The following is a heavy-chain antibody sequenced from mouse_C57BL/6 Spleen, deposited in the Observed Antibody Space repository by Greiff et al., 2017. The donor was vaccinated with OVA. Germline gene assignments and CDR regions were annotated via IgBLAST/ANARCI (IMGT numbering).Heavy chain of an antibody. CDR2: IHPNSGST. V-gene: IGHV1-64*01. D-gene: IGHD2-3*01. CDR1: GYTFTSYW. J-gene: IGHJ4*01. Sequence: QVHVKQPGAELVKPGASVKLSCKASGYTFTSYWMHWVKQRPGQGLEWIGMIHPNSGSTNYNEKFKSKATLTVDKSSSTAYMQLSSLTSEDSAVYYCARRYDVHNAMDCWGQGTSVTVAS. CDR3: ARRYDVHNAMDC.